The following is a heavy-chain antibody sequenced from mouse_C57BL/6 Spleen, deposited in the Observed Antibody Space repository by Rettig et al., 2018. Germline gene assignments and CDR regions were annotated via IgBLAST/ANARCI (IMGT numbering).Heavy chain of an antibody. Sequence: VRQVPEKGLEWVANINYDGSSTYYLDSLKSRFIISRDNAKNILYLQMSSLKSEDTATYYCAREASYPILMDYWGQGTSVTVSS. D-gene: IGHD2-10*01. CDR3: AREASYPILMDY. J-gene: IGHJ4*01. V-gene: IGHV5-16*01. CDR2: INYDGSST.